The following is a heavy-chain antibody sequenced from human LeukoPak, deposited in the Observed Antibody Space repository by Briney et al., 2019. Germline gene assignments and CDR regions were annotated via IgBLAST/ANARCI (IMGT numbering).Heavy chain of an antibody. CDR1: GGSITNYY. Sequence: SETLSLTCTVPGGSITNYYWSWIRQPPGKGLEWIGEINHSGSTNYNPSLKSRVTISVDTSKNQFSLKLSSVTAADTAVYYCARGRGRYYYDSSGNGRKFDYWGQGTLVTVSS. J-gene: IGHJ4*02. V-gene: IGHV4-34*01. CDR3: ARGRGRYYYDSSGNGRKFDY. D-gene: IGHD3-22*01. CDR2: INHSGST.